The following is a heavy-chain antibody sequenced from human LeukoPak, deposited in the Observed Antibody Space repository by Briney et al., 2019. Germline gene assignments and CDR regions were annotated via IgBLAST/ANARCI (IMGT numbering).Heavy chain of an antibody. J-gene: IGHJ4*02. V-gene: IGHV3-7*03. D-gene: IGHD3-16*01. CDR3: ARDYDYVWGSYIDY. CDR2: IKQDGSEK. CDR1: GFTFSSYW. Sequence: GGSLRLSCAASGFTFSSYWMSRVRQAPGKGLEWVANIKQDGSEKYYVDSVKGRFTISRDNAKNSLYLQMNSLRAEDTAVYYCARDYDYVWGSYIDYWGQGTLVTVSS.